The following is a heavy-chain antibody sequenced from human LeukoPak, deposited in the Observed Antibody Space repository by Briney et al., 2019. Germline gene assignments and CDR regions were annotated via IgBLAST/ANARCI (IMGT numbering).Heavy chain of an antibody. V-gene: IGHV4-4*07. CDR1: GGSISGYY. CDR3: ARTRDRSAYDRFDY. Sequence: PPETLSLTCTVSGGSISGYYWSWIRQPAGKGLEWIGRIYNSGSTNYSPSLKSRVTMSVDTSKNQLSLKLSSVTAADTAVYYCARTRDRSAYDRFDYWGQGTLVTVSS. J-gene: IGHJ4*02. D-gene: IGHD3-22*01. CDR2: IYNSGST.